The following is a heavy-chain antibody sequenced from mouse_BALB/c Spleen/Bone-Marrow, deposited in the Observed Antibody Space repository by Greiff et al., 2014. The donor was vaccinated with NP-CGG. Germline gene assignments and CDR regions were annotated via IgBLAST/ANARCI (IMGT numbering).Heavy chain of an antibody. J-gene: IGHJ3*01. CDR3: TRGGFAY. V-gene: IGHV5-4*02. CDR1: GFTFSDYY. CDR2: ISDGGNYT. Sequence: DVQLVESGGGLVKPGGSLKLSCAASGFTFSDYYMYWVRQTPEKRLEWVATISDGGNYTYYPDSVKGRFTISRDNAKNNLYLQMSSLKSEDTAMYFCTRGGFAYWGQGTLVTVSA.